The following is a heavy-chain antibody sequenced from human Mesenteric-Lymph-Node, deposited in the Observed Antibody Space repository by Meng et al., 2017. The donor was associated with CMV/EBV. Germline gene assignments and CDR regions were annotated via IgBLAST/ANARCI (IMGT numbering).Heavy chain of an antibody. CDR3: ASPRQGQLEMGMDV. V-gene: IGHV1-69*04. Sequence: SVKVSCKSSGDTFSTYAIIWVRQAPGQGLEWMGRIIPSVDIASYAQSFQGRLIITADKSTSTASMELSGLRSDDTAVYFCASPRQGQLEMGMDVWGQGTTVTVSS. CDR2: IIPSVDIA. J-gene: IGHJ6*02. CDR1: GDTFSTYA. D-gene: IGHD1-1*01.